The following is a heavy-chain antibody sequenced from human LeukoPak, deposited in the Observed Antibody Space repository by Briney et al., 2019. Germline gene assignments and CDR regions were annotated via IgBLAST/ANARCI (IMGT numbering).Heavy chain of an antibody. CDR1: GVSISSYY. D-gene: IGHD3-16*01. CDR2: IYVHSGST. V-gene: IGHV4-59*08. Sequence: DPSETLSLTCTVAGVSISSYYWSWLRQPPGKGLEWIGYIYVHSGSTTYNPSLKSRVTISADTSKNQFSLKLNSVTAADTAVYYCANIGGGFWGPGTLVTVSS. J-gene: IGHJ4*02. CDR3: ANIGGGF.